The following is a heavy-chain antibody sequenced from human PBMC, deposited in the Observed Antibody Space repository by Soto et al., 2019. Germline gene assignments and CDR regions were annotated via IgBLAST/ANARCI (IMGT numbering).Heavy chain of an antibody. J-gene: IGHJ4*01. CDR2: INGDGSTT. CDR1: GFTFSDYY. V-gene: IGHV3-74*01. CDR3: ARGVYSGSRFDY. D-gene: IGHD1-26*01. Sequence: GGSLRLSCAASGFTFSDYYMSWIRQAPGKGLVWVSRINGDGSTTTYADSVKGRFTISRDNAKNTLYLQMDSLRAEDTAVYFCARGVYSGSRFDYWGHGTLVTVSS.